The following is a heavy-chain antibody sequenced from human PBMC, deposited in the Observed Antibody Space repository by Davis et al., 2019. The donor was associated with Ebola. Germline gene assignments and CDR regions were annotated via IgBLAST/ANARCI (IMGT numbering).Heavy chain of an antibody. CDR3: ATYLQRGMDV. CDR1: GFTFSSYW. V-gene: IGHV3-74*03. J-gene: IGHJ6*04. Sequence: GESLKISCAASGFTFSSYWMHWVRQAPGKGLVWVSCINRDGSTTTYADSLKGRFTISRDNAKNSLSLQMNSLRDEDTAVYYCATYLQRGMDVWGKGTTVTVSS. D-gene: IGHD4-11*01. CDR2: INRDGSTT.